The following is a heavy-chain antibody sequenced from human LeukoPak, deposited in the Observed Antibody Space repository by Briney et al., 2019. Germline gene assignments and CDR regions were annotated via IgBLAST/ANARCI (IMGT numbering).Heavy chain of an antibody. Sequence: ASVKVSCKVSGYTLTELSMHWVRQAPGKGLEWMGGFDPEDGETIYAQKFQGRVTMTEDTSTDTAYMELSSLRSEDTAVYYCARVSPVTGYHPSLYSSSWYPYYYGMDVWGQGTTVTVSS. D-gene: IGHD6-13*01. J-gene: IGHJ6*02. CDR2: FDPEDGET. V-gene: IGHV1-24*01. CDR1: GYTLTELS. CDR3: ARVSPVTGYHPSLYSSSWYPYYYGMDV.